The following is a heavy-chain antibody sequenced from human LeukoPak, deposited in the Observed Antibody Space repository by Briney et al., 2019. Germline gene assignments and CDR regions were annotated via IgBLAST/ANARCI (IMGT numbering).Heavy chain of an antibody. CDR2: INWNGGRT. Sequence: PGGSPRLSCAASGFTFYDYGMSWVRHAPRKGLEWVAGINWNGGRTGYAHSVKGTFTISRDNAKNSLYLQMNSLRAEDTALYYCARDSDPWRYSYGHYAFDIWGQGTMVSVSS. D-gene: IGHD5-18*01. J-gene: IGHJ3*02. CDR1: GFTFYDYG. CDR3: ARDSDPWRYSYGHYAFDI. V-gene: IGHV3-20*04.